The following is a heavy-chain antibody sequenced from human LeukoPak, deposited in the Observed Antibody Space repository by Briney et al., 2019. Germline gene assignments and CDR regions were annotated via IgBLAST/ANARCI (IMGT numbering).Heavy chain of an antibody. Sequence: SETLSLTCTVSGGSISSSSYYWGWIRQPPGKGLEWIGTIYYSGSTYYNPSLKSRVTISVDTSKNQFSLKLSSVTAADTAVYYCARVMVVAATPDYWGQGTLVTVSS. CDR2: IYYSGST. CDR1: GGSISSSSYY. J-gene: IGHJ4*02. V-gene: IGHV4-39*07. CDR3: ARVMVVAATPDY. D-gene: IGHD2-15*01.